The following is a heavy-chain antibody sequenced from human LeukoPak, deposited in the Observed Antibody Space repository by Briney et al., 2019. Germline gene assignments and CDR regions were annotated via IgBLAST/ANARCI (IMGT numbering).Heavy chain of an antibody. CDR3: AKGGHQLLFNWFDP. J-gene: IGHJ5*02. CDR2: ISYDGSNK. Sequence: PGGSLRLSCAASGFTFSSYAMHWVRQAPGKGLEWVAVISYDGSNKYYADSVKGRFTISRDNSKNTLYLQMNSLRAEDTAVYYCAKGGHQLLFNWFDPWGQGTLATVSS. CDR1: GFTFSSYA. D-gene: IGHD2-2*01. V-gene: IGHV3-30-3*01.